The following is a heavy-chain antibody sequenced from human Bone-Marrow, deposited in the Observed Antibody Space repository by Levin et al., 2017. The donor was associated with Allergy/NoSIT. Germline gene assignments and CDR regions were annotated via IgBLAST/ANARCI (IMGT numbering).Heavy chain of an antibody. CDR2: LYSGDST. J-gene: IGHJ4*02. CDR1: GFTVSSNY. Sequence: GESLKISCAVSGFTVSSNYMSWVRQAPGKGLEWVSILYSGDSTYYADSVKGRFTISRDNSENTLYLQMNSLRAEDTAVYYCARRGDGDGSPFDYWGQGTLVTVSS. V-gene: IGHV3-53*01. CDR3: ARRGDGDGSPFDY. D-gene: IGHD5-18*01.